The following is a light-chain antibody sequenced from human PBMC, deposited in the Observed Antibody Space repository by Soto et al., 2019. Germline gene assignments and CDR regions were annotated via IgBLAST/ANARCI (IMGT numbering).Light chain of an antibody. V-gene: IGLV2-14*01. J-gene: IGLJ1*01. CDR1: SSDVGRYNY. CDR3: NSYTSISTYV. CDR2: DVT. Sequence: QSVLTQPASVSGSPGQSITISCTGTSSDVGRYNYVSWYQQLPGKAPKLIIYDVTNRPSGISNRFSGSKSGSTASLTISGLQPEDEADYYCNSYTSISTYVFGTGTKVTVL.